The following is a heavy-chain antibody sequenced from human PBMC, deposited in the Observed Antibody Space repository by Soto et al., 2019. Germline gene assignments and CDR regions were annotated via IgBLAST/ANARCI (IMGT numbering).Heavy chain of an antibody. CDR3: AKGVAVPGTCFQH. CDR1: GFTFSSYG. Sequence: QVQLVESGGGVVQPGRSLRLSCAASGFTFSSYGMHWVRQAPGKGLEWVAVISYDGSNEYYGDSVKGRFTISRDNSKNTLYLQMNSLRAEDTAMYYCAKGVAVPGTCFQHWGQGTLVTVSS. D-gene: IGHD6-19*01. CDR2: ISYDGSNE. J-gene: IGHJ1*01. V-gene: IGHV3-30*18.